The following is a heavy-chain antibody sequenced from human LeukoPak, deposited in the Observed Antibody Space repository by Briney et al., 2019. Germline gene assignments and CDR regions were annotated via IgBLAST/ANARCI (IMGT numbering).Heavy chain of an antibody. CDR3: AKRLAMTGTYHFDY. Sequence: GGSLRLSCAASGFDFQNHVIHWVRQVPGKGLEWVSRISGTGGTTFYADSVKGRFTISRDNSKNTLYLQMNSLRAEDTAVYYCAKRLAMTGTYHFDYWGQGTLVTVSS. V-gene: IGHV3-23*01. J-gene: IGHJ4*02. CDR2: ISGTGGTT. CDR1: GFDFQNHV. D-gene: IGHD6-19*01.